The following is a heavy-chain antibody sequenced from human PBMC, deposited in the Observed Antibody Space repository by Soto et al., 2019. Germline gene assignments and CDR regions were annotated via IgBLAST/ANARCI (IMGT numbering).Heavy chain of an antibody. D-gene: IGHD7-27*01. V-gene: IGHV3-66*01. CDR2: IYSGGST. CDR1: GFTVSTKY. J-gene: IGHJ4*02. CDR3: ARDPGAADY. Sequence: EVQLVESGGGLVQPGGSLRLSCAASGFTVSTKYMSWVRKAPGKGLEWVSVIYSGGSTFYADSGRGRFTISRDNSKNTVNLQMNSVRAEDTAVYYCARDPGAADYWGQGTLVTVSS.